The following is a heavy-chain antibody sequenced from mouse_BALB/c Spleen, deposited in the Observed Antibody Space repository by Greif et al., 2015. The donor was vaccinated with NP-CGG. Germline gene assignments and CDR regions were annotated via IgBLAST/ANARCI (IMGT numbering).Heavy chain of an antibody. CDR2: INPYNGDT. J-gene: IGHJ2*01. Sequence: VHVKQSGPELVKPGASVKISCKASGYSFTGYFMNWVMQSHGKSLEWIGRINPYNGDTFYNQKFKGKAALTVDKSSSTAHMELRSLASEDSAVYYCLKEGNYVGYFDYWGQGTTLTVSS. CDR1: GYSFTGYF. D-gene: IGHD2-1*01. V-gene: IGHV1-20*02. CDR3: LKEGNYVGYFDY.